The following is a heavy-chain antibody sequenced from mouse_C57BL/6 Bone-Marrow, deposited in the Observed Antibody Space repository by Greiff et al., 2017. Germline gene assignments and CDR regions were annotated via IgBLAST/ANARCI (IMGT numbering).Heavy chain of an antibody. CDR3: ARSDTVVATSFDY. Sequence: QVQLQQPGAELVMPGASVKLSCKASGYTFTSYWMHWVKQRPGQGLEWIGEIHPSDSYTNYNQKFKGKSTLTVDKSSSTAYMQLSSLTSEDSAVYYCARSDTVVATSFDYWGQGTTLTVSS. J-gene: IGHJ2*01. D-gene: IGHD1-1*01. CDR1: GYTFTSYW. CDR2: IHPSDSYT. V-gene: IGHV1-69*01.